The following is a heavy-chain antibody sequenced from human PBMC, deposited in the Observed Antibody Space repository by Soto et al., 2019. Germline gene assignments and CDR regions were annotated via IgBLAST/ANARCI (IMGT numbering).Heavy chain of an antibody. CDR3: AKIGIAVAGAFDY. D-gene: IGHD6-19*01. V-gene: IGHV3-30*18. CDR2: ISYDGSNK. J-gene: IGHJ4*02. Sequence: VHLVESGGGLVQPGGSLRLSCAASGFTFSSYSMNWVRQAPGKGLEWVAVISYDGSNKYYADSVKGRFTISRDNSKNTLYLQMNSLRAEDTAVYYCAKIGIAVAGAFDYWGQGTLVTVSS. CDR1: GFTFSSYS.